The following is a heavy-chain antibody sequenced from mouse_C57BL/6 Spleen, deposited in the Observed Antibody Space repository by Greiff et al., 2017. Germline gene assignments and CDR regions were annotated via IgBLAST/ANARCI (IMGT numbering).Heavy chain of an antibody. J-gene: IGHJ3*01. D-gene: IGHD4-1*01. CDR1: GYAFTNYL. CDR2: INPGSGGT. V-gene: IGHV1-54*01. Sequence: QVQLQQSGAELVRPGTSVKVSCKASGYAFTNYLIEWVKQRPGQGLEWIGVINPGSGGTNYNEKFKGKATLTADKSSSTAYMQLSSLTSEDSAVYFCARGGDWAFAYWGQGTLVTVSA. CDR3: ARGGDWAFAY.